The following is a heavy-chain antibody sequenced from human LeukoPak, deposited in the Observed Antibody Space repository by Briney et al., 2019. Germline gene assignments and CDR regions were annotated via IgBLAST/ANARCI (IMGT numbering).Heavy chain of an antibody. J-gene: IGHJ4*02. CDR2: IYQSGST. V-gene: IGHV4-30-2*01. CDR3: ARDRDGVGAEY. D-gene: IGHD1-26*01. Sequence: SETLSLTCAVSGGSISTDGYSWSWIRQPPGKGLEWIGYIYQSGSTYYNPSLKSRATISVDRSKNQFSLKLSSVTAADTAVYYCARDRDGVGAEYWGQGTLVTVSS. CDR1: GGSISTDGYS.